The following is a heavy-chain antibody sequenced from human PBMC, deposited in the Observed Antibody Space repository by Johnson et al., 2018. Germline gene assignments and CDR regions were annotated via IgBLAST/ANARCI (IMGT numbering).Heavy chain of an antibody. V-gene: IGHV3-23*04. D-gene: IGHD6-19*01. CDR3: AKVRSGWYETYYNYYYGMDV. CDR1: GFIFSDYA. Sequence: EVQLVESGGGLVRPGGSLRLSCASSGFIFSDYAMSWVRQAPGKGLAWVSGISGRGNSLHNADSVKGRFTISRDNSKETLYLQMNSLRVEDTAVYYCAKVRSGWYETYYNYYYGMDVWGQGTMVTVSS. CDR2: ISGRGNSL. J-gene: IGHJ6*02.